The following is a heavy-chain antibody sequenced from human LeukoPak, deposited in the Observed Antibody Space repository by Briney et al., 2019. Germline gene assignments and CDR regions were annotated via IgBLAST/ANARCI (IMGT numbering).Heavy chain of an antibody. V-gene: IGHV3-23*01. CDR3: ARLRAGQGHSRPFYYYGSGSYYNYFDY. CDR1: GFTFSSYA. CDR2: ISGSGDST. Sequence: PGGSLRLSCAASGFTFSSYAMSWVRQAPGKGLEWVSVISGSGDSTYYADSMKGRFTISRDNSKNTLYLQMNSLRAEDTAVYYCARLRAGQGHSRPFYYYGSGSYYNYFDYWGQGTLVTVSS. J-gene: IGHJ4*02. D-gene: IGHD3-10*01.